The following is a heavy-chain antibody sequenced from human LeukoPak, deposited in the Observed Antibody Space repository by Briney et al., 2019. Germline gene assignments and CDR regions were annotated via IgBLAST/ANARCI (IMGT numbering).Heavy chain of an antibody. D-gene: IGHD2-2*01. CDR2: INWNGGST. V-gene: IGHV3-20*01. CDR3: ARQYCSSTSCYLYYYYYMDV. Sequence: GGSLRLSCAASGFTFDDYGMSWVRQAPGKGLEWVSGINWNGGSTGYADSVKGRFTISRDDAKNSLYLQMNSLRAEDTALYHCARQYCSSTSCYLYYYYYMDVWGKGTTVTVSS. CDR1: GFTFDDYG. J-gene: IGHJ6*03.